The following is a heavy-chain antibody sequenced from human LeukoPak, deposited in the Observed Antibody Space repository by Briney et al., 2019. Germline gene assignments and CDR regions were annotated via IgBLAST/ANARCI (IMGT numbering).Heavy chain of an antibody. CDR3: ARGPLVRLPSSFDP. CDR2: MNPNSGNT. CDR1: GYTFTSYG. D-gene: IGHD3-16*02. V-gene: IGHV1-8*01. J-gene: IGHJ5*02. Sequence: ASVKVSCKASGYTFTSYGINWVRQAPGQGLEWMGWMNPNSGNTGSAQRFQGRITMTRDTSISTAYMELSSLRSGDTAVYYCARGPLVRLPSSFDPWGQGTLVTVSS.